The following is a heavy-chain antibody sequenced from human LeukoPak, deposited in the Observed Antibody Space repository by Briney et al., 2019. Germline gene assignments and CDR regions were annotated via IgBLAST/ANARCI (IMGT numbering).Heavy chain of an antibody. V-gene: IGHV4-59*01. CDR2: IYYSGST. D-gene: IGHD6-19*01. CDR1: GGSISSYY. CDR3: ATSSIAVAGTTYYFDY. Sequence: SETLSLTCTVSGGSISSYYWSWIRQPPGKGLEWIGYIYYSGSTNYNPSLKSRVTISVDTSKNQFSLKLSSVAAADTAVYYCATSSIAVAGTTYYFDYWGRGTLVTVSS. J-gene: IGHJ4*02.